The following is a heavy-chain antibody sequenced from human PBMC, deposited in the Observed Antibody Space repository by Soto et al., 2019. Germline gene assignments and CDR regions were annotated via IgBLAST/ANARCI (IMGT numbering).Heavy chain of an antibody. CDR2: IYSGGST. Sequence: EVQLVASGGGLIQPGGSLRLSCAASGFTFSSNDMNWVRQAPGKGLEWVSLIYSGGSTYYADSVKGRFTISRDNSKNTLYLQMSRRRGEDTAVYYCATRPLLPWAPWGQGTMVTVS. D-gene: IGHD3-22*01. J-gene: IGHJ3*01. CDR3: ATRPLLPWAP. CDR1: GFTFSSND. V-gene: IGHV3-53*01.